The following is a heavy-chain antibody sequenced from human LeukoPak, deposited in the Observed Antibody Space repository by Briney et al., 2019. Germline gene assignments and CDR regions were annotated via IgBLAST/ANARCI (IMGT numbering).Heavy chain of an antibody. CDR3: ARTPERVRYFDWPGLSYGMDV. CDR2: IIPIFGTA. V-gene: IGHV1-69*13. D-gene: IGHD3-9*01. Sequence: SVKVSCKASGGTFSSYAISWVRQAPGQGLEWMGGIIPIFGTANYAQKFQGRVTITADESTSTAYMELSSLRSEDTAVYYCARTPERVRYFDWPGLSYGMDVWGQGTTVTVSS. CDR1: GGTFSSYA. J-gene: IGHJ6*02.